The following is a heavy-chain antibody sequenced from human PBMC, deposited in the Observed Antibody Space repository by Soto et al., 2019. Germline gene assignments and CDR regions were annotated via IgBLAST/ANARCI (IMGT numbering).Heavy chain of an antibody. V-gene: IGHV1-8*01. Sequence: GASVKVSCKTSGYTFTDYDINWVRQAPGQGLEWMGWVSPDSGNAGYAQQFQGRVSMTSDTSTSTVYMELTSLRSEDTAVHFCEVTTGYWGQGTMVTVSS. D-gene: IGHD3-9*01. CDR1: GYTFTDYD. J-gene: IGHJ4*02. CDR2: VSPDSGNA. CDR3: EVTTGY.